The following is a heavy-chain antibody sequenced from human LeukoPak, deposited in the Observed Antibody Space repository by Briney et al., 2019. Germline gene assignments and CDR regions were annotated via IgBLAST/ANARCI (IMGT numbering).Heavy chain of an antibody. Sequence: GGSLRLSCAASGFTFSSYAITWVRQAPGKGLEWVAVISYDGNNKYYADSVKGRFTISRDNSKNTLFLQMNSLRAEDTAVYYCAKGVDYCSGGSCPADYWGPGTLVTVSS. CDR3: AKGVDYCSGGSCPADY. J-gene: IGHJ4*02. D-gene: IGHD2-15*01. CDR1: GFTFSSYA. CDR2: ISYDGNNK. V-gene: IGHV3-30*18.